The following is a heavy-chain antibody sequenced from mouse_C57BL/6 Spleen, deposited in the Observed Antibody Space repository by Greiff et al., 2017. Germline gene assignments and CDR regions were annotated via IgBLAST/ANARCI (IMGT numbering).Heavy chain of an antibody. Sequence: QVQLQQPGTELVKPGASVKLSCKASGYTFTSYWMHWVKQRPGQGLEWIGNINPSNGGTNYNEKFKSKATLTVDKSSSTAYMQLSSLTSEDSAVYYCARFITTVVAYDYYAMDYWGQGTSVTVSS. V-gene: IGHV1-53*01. CDR2: INPSNGGT. CDR1: GYTFTSYW. D-gene: IGHD1-1*01. CDR3: ARFITTVVAYDYYAMDY. J-gene: IGHJ4*01.